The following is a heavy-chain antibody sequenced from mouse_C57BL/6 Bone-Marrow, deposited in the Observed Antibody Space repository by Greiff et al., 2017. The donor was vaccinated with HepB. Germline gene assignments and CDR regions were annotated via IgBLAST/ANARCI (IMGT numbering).Heavy chain of an antibody. CDR1: GFNIKDDY. CDR3: TSGYYGSTYPLYAMDY. Sequence: VQLQQSGAELVRPGASVKLSCTASGFNIKDDYMHWVKQRPEQGLEWIGWIDPENGDTEYAEKFQGKATITADTSSNTAYLQLSSLTSEDTAVYYCTSGYYGSTYPLYAMDYWGQGTSVTVSS. D-gene: IGHD1-1*01. CDR2: IDPENGDT. V-gene: IGHV14-4*01. J-gene: IGHJ4*01.